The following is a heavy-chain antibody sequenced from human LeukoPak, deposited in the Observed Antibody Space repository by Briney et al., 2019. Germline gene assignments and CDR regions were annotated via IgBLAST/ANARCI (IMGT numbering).Heavy chain of an antibody. Sequence: PSETLSLTCTVSGGSISSYYWSRIRQPPGKGLEWSGYIYYSGSTNYTPSLKSRVTISVDTSKNQFSLKLSSVTAADTAVYYCARDYLHYYGSGSPRPVWGKGTTVTVSS. CDR1: GGSISSYY. J-gene: IGHJ6*04. D-gene: IGHD3-10*01. CDR3: ARDYLHYYGSGSPRPV. CDR2: IYYSGST. V-gene: IGHV4-59*01.